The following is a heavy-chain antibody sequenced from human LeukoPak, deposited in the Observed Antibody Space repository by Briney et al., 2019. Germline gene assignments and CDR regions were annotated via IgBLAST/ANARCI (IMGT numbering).Heavy chain of an antibody. J-gene: IGHJ4*02. CDR2: ISNDGSQK. Sequence: PGGSLRLSCAASGLTFSNYAIHWVRQAPGSGLEWVAVISNDGSQKYFGGSVKGRFSISRDNSKNTVILQMNNLRGEDTAVYYCNSPGATDWTDFDYWGQGALVTVSS. CDR3: NSPGATDWTDFDY. D-gene: IGHD3-9*01. V-gene: IGHV3-30*03. CDR1: GLTFSNYA.